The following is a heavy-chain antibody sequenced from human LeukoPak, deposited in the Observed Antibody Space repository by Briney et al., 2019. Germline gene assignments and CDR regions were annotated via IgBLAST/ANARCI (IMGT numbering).Heavy chain of an antibody. CDR1: GYTFTSYD. CDR2: MNPNSGNT. J-gene: IGHJ6*02. D-gene: IGHD6-13*01. Sequence: ASVKVSCKASGYTFTSYDINWVRQATGQGLEWMGWMNPNSGNTVYAQKFQGRVTMTRNTSISTAYMELSSLRSEDTAVYYCAREWGSSWYYYYYGMDVWGQGTTVTVSS. V-gene: IGHV1-8*01. CDR3: AREWGSSWYYYYYGMDV.